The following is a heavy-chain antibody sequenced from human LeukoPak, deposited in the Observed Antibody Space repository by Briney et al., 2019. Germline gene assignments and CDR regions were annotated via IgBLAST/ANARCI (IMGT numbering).Heavy chain of an antibody. J-gene: IGHJ5*02. CDR1: GFTFSSYA. V-gene: IGHV3-30-3*01. Sequence: GGSLRLSCAASGFTFSSYAMHWVRQAPGKGLEWVAVISYDGSNKYYADSVKGRFTISRDNSKNTLYLQMNSLRAEDTAVYYCARGAPRRYCSGGSCSNWFDPWGQGTLVTVSS. CDR3: ARGAPRRYCSGGSCSNWFDP. CDR2: ISYDGSNK. D-gene: IGHD2-15*01.